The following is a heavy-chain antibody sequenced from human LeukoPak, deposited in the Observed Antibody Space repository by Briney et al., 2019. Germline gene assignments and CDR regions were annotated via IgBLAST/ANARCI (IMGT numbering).Heavy chain of an antibody. CDR1: GYTFTGYY. Sequence: ASVKVSCKASGYTFTGYYMPWVRQAPGQGLEWMGWINPNSGGTNYAQKFQGRVTMTRDTSISTAYMELSRLRSDDTAVYYCARVPLRITISTRFDPWGQGTLVTVSS. CDR3: ARVPLRITISTRFDP. J-gene: IGHJ5*02. D-gene: IGHD3-3*01. CDR2: INPNSGGT. V-gene: IGHV1-2*02.